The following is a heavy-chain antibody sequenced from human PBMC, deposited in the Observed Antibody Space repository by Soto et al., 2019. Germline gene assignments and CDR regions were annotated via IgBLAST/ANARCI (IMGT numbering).Heavy chain of an antibody. Sequence: SETLSLTCTVSGDSLRGYCWSWNRQSPGKGLEWIGYVYSGGGTNYSPSFMGRVTISVDTTDNQFSLKLNSVTAADTAVYYCAREETPMSTHYFYYGMDVWGQGTTVTVS. J-gene: IGHJ6*02. CDR1: GDSLRGYC. CDR2: VYSGGGT. V-gene: IGHV4-59*01. CDR3: AREETPMSTHYFYYGMDV. D-gene: IGHD2-15*01.